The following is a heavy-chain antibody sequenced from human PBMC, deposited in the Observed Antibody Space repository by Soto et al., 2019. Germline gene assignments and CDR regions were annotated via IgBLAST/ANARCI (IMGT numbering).Heavy chain of an antibody. CDR3: ARDPRVIVVVMDFDY. J-gene: IGHJ4*02. D-gene: IGHD3-22*01. CDR1: GYTFTSYA. CDR2: INAGNGNT. V-gene: IGHV1-3*01. Sequence: GASVKVSCKASGYTFTSYAMHWVRQAPGQRHEWMGWINAGNGNTKYSQKYQGRVTITRDTSASTAYMELSSLRSEDTAVYYCARDPRVIVVVMDFDYWGQGTLVTVSS.